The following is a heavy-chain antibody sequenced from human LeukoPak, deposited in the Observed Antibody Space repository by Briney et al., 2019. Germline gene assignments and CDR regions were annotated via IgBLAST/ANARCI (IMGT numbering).Heavy chain of an antibody. CDR3: ARTGDYSKSTGGWFDP. J-gene: IGHJ5*02. Sequence: SETLSLTCTVSGGSISSHYWSWVRQAPGKGREWIGYIFYSGTTNYSTSLKRRVTISLDTSKNRFSLRLTSVNTADTAVYFCARTGDYSKSTGGWFDPWGQGTLVSVSS. V-gene: IGHV4-59*11. CDR1: GGSISSHY. CDR2: IFYSGTT. D-gene: IGHD4-11*01.